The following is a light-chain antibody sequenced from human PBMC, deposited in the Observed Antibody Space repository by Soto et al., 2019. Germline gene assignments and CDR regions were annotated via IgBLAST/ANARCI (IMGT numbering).Light chain of an antibody. CDR2: GAS. CDR1: QSVSSN. Sequence: EIVMTQSPATLSVSPGERATLSCRASQSVSSNLAWYQQTPGQAPRLLIYGASTRATGIPARFSGSGSGADFTLTISSLEPEDFAVYYCQQYDNWPQTFGQGTKGDIK. J-gene: IGKJ1*01. V-gene: IGKV3-15*01. CDR3: QQYDNWPQT.